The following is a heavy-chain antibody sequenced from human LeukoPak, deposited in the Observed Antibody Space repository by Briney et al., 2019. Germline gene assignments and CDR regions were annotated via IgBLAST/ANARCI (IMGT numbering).Heavy chain of an antibody. V-gene: IGHV4-61*02. J-gene: IGHJ3*02. CDR2: IYTSGST. CDR3: ARDRGYNWNPDAFDI. D-gene: IGHD1-20*01. CDR1: GGSISSGSYY. Sequence: PSQTLSLTCTVSGGSISSGSYYWSWIRQPAGKGLEWIGRIYTSGSTNYNPSLKRRVTMSVDTSKNQFSLKLSSVTAADTAVYYCARDRGYNWNPDAFDIWGQGTMVTVSS.